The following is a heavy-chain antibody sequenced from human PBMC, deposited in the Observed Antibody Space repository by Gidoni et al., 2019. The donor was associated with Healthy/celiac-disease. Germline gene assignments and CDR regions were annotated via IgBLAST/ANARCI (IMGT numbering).Heavy chain of an antibody. CDR2: ISYDGSNK. CDR1: GFTFSRYA. D-gene: IGHD2-21*02. J-gene: IGHJ6*03. V-gene: IGHV3-30-3*01. Sequence: QVQLVESGGGVVQPGRSLRLSCAASGFTFSRYAMHWVRQAPGKGLEWVAVISYDGSNKYYADSVKGRFTISRDNSKNTLYLQMNSLRAEDTAVYYCARDGINCGGDCYPDLYYYMDVWGKGTTVTVSS. CDR3: ARDGINCGGDCYPDLYYYMDV.